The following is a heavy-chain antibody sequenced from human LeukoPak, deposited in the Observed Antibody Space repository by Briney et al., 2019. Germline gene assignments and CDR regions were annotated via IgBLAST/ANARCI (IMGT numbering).Heavy chain of an antibody. CDR3: ARGFRRVVPAANWVPNYYYGMDV. V-gene: IGHV4-59*01. D-gene: IGHD2-2*01. Sequence: KSSETLSLTCTVSGGSISSYYWSWIRQPPGKGLEWIGYIYYSGSTNYNPSLKSRVTISVDTSKNQFSLKLSSVTAADTAVYYCARGFRRVVPAANWVPNYYYGMDVWGQGTTVTVSS. J-gene: IGHJ6*02. CDR2: IYYSGST. CDR1: GGSISSYY.